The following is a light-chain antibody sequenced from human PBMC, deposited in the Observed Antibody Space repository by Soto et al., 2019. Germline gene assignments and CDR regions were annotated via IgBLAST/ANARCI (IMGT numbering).Light chain of an antibody. V-gene: IGKV1-5*01. CDR1: QSITNW. CDR3: QQLRSYPST. CDR2: DAS. J-gene: IGKJ4*01. Sequence: DIQMTQSPSTLCASVGDRVIITCRASQSITNWLAWYKQKPGKAPNLLIYDASTLQSGVPSRFSGSGFGTDFILTISSLQAEDFASYYCQQLRSYPSTFGGGTKVDIK.